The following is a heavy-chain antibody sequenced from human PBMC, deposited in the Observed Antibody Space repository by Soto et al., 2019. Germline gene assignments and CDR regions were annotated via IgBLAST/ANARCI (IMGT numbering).Heavy chain of an antibody. Sequence: PSQTLSLTCAISGDSVSSNSAVWTWIRQSPSRGLEWLGRTYYRSEWHYQYAPSVRSRITINPDTSKNQMSLQLNSVTPEDTAVYYCAKDLGTSGWPVWFDPWGPGTLVTVSS. J-gene: IGHJ5*02. D-gene: IGHD6-19*01. CDR1: GDSVSSNSAV. CDR3: AKDLGTSGWPVWFDP. CDR2: TYYRSEWHY. V-gene: IGHV6-1*01.